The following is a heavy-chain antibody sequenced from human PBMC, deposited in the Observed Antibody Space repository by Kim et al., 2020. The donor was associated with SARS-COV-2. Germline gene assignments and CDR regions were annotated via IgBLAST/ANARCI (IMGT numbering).Heavy chain of an antibody. CDR2: IGGTGART. CDR3: VSLYCGGVCNY. CDR1: GFTFSDDA. V-gene: IGHV3-64D*09. D-gene: IGHD2-21*02. Sequence: GGSLRLSCSASGFTFSDDAMHWVRQAPGKGLEYVSAIGGTGARTYYADSVKGRFTISRDNSKNTLYLQMSSLRAEDTAVYYCVSLYCGGVCNYWGQGTLV. J-gene: IGHJ4*02.